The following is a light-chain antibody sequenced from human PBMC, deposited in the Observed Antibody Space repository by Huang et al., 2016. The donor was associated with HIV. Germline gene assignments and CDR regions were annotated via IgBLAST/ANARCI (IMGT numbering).Light chain of an antibody. J-gene: IGKJ4*01. Sequence: DIQMTQSPSVMSASVVDRVTISCRASQGISNRLVWFQQKPGRVPKRLIHDASSLESGGPTRFIGSGSGTEFTLTINSLQPEDFATYYCLQHNGHPLTFGGGTRVEIK. CDR3: LQHNGHPLT. V-gene: IGKV1-17*03. CDR2: DAS. CDR1: QGISNR.